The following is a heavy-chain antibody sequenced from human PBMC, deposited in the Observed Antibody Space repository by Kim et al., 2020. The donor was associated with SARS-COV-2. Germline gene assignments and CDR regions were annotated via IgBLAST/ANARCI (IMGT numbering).Heavy chain of an antibody. V-gene: IGHV1-69*13. CDR1: GGTFSSYA. Sequence: SVKVSCKASGGTFSSYAISWVRQAPGQGLEWMGGIIPIFGTANYAQKFQGRVTITADESTSTAYMELSSLRSEDTAVYYCARPYSSSWTPNHDAFDIWGQGTMGTVSS. J-gene: IGHJ3*02. CDR3: ARPYSSSWTPNHDAFDI. CDR2: IIPIFGTA. D-gene: IGHD6-13*01.